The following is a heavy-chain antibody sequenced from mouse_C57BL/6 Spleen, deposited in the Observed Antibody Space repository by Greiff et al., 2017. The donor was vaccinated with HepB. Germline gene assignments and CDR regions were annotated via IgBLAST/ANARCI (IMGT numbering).Heavy chain of an antibody. D-gene: IGHD1-1*01. Sequence: QVQLQQPGAELVKPGASVKMSCKASGYTFTSYWITWVKQRPGQGLEWIGDIYPGSGSTNYNEKFKSKATLTVDTSSSTAYMQLSSLTSEDSAVYYCAREFRITTVVAEAMDYWGQGTSVTVSS. J-gene: IGHJ4*01. CDR2: IYPGSGST. CDR1: GYTFTSYW. CDR3: AREFRITTVVAEAMDY. V-gene: IGHV1-55*01.